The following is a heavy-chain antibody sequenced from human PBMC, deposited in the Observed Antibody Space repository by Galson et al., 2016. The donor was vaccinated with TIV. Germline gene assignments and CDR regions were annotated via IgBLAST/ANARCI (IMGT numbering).Heavy chain of an antibody. CDR2: IYQSGGT. CDR3: ARDKSRRGGVDP. J-gene: IGHJ5*02. D-gene: IGHD6-25*01. CDR1: GDSINNYF. Sequence: ETLSLTCSVSGDSINNYFWNWFRQSPGKGLEWIGDIYQSGGTNYNPSLKSRVTISIDTSKRQFSLKLYSVTAADTAVYYCARDKSRRGGVDPWGQGSLVTVSS. V-gene: IGHV4-59*01.